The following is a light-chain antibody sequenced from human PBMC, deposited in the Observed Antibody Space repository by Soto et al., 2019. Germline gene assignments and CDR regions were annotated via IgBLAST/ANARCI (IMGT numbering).Light chain of an antibody. Sequence: EIVLTQSPATLSLSPGERATLSCRASQTVTSSLAWYQQKPGQAPRLLIYAASNRATGIPARFSGSGSGTDLTLTISSLEPEDFAVYYCQQRHNWPRTFGQGTKVDIK. CDR1: QTVTSS. CDR2: AAS. V-gene: IGKV3-11*01. J-gene: IGKJ1*01. CDR3: QQRHNWPRT.